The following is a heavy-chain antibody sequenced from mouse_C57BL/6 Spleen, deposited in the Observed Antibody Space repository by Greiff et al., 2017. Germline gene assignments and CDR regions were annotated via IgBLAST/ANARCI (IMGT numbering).Heavy chain of an antibody. CDR3: ARGLRRGDAMDY. Sequence: QVQLQQPGAELVMPGASVKLSCKASGYTFTSYWMHWVKQRPGQGLEWIGEIDPSDSYTNYNQKFKGKSTLTVDKSSSTAYMQLSSLTSEDSAVYYCARGLRRGDAMDYWGQGTSVTVSS. J-gene: IGHJ4*01. CDR2: IDPSDSYT. D-gene: IGHD2-4*01. V-gene: IGHV1-69*01. CDR1: GYTFTSYW.